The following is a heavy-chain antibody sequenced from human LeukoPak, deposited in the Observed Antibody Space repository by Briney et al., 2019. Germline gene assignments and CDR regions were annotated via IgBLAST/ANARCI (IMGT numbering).Heavy chain of an antibody. J-gene: IGHJ6*02. CDR2: ISAYNGNT. CDR1: GYTFTGYY. Sequence: ASVKVSCKASGYTFTGYYMHWVRQAPGQGLEWMGWISAYNGNTNYAQKLQGRVTMTTDTSTSTAYMELRSLRSDDTAVYYCARSPLYGDYVRNGMDVWGQGTTVTVSS. D-gene: IGHD4-17*01. CDR3: ARSPLYGDYVRNGMDV. V-gene: IGHV1-18*04.